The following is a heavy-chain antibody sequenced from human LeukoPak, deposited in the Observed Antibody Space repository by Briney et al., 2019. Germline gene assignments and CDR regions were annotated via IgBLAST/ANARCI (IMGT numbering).Heavy chain of an antibody. CDR2: INHSGST. CDR1: GGSFSGYY. CDR3: ARGHFGYSSSWYLDY. V-gene: IGHV4-34*01. J-gene: IGHJ4*02. Sequence: SETLSLTCAVYGGSFSGYYWSWIRQPPGKGLEWIGEINHSGSTNYNPSLKSRVTISVDTSKNQFSLKLSSVTAADTAVYYCARGHFGYSSSWYLDYWGQGTLVTVSS. D-gene: IGHD6-13*01.